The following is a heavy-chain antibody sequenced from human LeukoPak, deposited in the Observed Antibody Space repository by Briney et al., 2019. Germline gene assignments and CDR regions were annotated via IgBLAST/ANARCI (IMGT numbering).Heavy chain of an antibody. CDR2: MNPNSGNT. D-gene: IGHD2-15*01. CDR1: GYSFSTFD. V-gene: IGHV1-8*01. Sequence: GTSVKVSCKASGYSFSTFDINWVRQAPGQGPEWIGWMNPNSGNTGYAQKFQGRVTLTRSTSMTTAYMELSSLRSEDTAVYYCARQSLDGGSCYDYWGQGTPVTISS. CDR3: ARQSLDGGSCYDY. J-gene: IGHJ4*02.